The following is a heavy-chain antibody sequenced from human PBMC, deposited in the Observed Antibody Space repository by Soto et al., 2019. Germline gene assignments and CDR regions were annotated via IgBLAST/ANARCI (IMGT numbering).Heavy chain of an antibody. V-gene: IGHV4-31*03. Sequence: QVQLQESGPGLVKPSQTLSLTCTVSGGSISSGGYYWSWIRQHPGKGLEWIGYIYYSGSTYYNPSLKSRVTISVDTSKNQCSLKLSSVTAADTAVYYCARSRLRRAVGRDFDYWGQGTLVTVSS. CDR2: IYYSGST. CDR3: ARSRLRRAVGRDFDY. J-gene: IGHJ4*02. D-gene: IGHD3-10*01. CDR1: GGSISSGGYY.